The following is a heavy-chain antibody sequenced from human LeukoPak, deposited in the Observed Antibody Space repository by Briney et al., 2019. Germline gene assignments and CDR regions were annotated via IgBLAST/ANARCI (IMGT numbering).Heavy chain of an antibody. Sequence: GGSLRLSCAASGFTFSSYSMNWVRQAPGKGLEWVANIKQDGSEKYYVDSVKGRFTISRDNAKNSLYLQMNSLRAEDTAVYYCARGGSYGPGDFDYWGQGTLVTVSS. CDR3: ARGGSYGPGDFDY. CDR1: GFTFSSYS. D-gene: IGHD5-18*01. V-gene: IGHV3-7*01. J-gene: IGHJ4*02. CDR2: IKQDGSEK.